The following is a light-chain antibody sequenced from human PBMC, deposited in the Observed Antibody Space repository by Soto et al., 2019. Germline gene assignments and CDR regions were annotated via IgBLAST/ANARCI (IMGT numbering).Light chain of an antibody. J-gene: IGKJ5*01. V-gene: IGKV3-20*01. CDR2: GAS. Sequence: VLTQSPGTLSLSPGERVTLSCRASQRIGNNYLAWYQHKPGQAPRLLIYGASSRATGTPDRFSGSGSGTDFTLTISRLEPEDFAVYYCQQYGTSVLISFGQGTRLEIK. CDR1: QRIGNNY. CDR3: QQYGTSVLIS.